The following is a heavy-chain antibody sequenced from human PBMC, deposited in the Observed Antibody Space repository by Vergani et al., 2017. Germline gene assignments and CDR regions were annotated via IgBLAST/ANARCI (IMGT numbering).Heavy chain of an antibody. CDR1: GASIRSSNYY. V-gene: IGHV4-39*01. CDR3: ARHRGSGGFFPSSYFYGMDV. J-gene: IGHJ6*02. D-gene: IGHD3-10*01. Sequence: QLQLQESGPGLVKPSATLSLTCSVSGASIRSSNYYWGWIRQPPGKGLEWIASIYYSGSTYYNPSLKSRVTISVDTSKNQFSLKLSSVTAAVTAVYYCARHRGSGGFFPSSYFYGMDVWGHGTTVTVSS. CDR2: IYYSGST.